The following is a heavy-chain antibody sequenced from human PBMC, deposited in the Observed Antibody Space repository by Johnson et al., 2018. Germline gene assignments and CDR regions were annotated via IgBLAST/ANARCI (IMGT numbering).Heavy chain of an antibody. D-gene: IGHD4-23*01. V-gene: IGHV1-8*01. CDR2: MNPNSGNT. J-gene: IGHJ6*02. CDR1: GYTFTSYD. CDR3: AKDLRGGNSDYYYYYGMDV. Sequence: QVQLVESGAEVKKPGASVKVSCKASGYTFTSYDINWVRQATGQGLEWMGWMNPNSGNTGYAQKFQGRVNMPRNTSISTAYMELSSLRSEDTAVYYCAKDLRGGNSDYYYYYGMDVWGQGTTVTVSS.